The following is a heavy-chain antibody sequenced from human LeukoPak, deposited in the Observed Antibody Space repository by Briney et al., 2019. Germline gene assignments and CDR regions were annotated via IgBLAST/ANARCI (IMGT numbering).Heavy chain of an antibody. J-gene: IGHJ4*02. D-gene: IGHD6-25*01. V-gene: IGHV3-23*01. CDR1: GFTFSSYA. CDR2: ISGSGGST. Sequence: PGGSLRLSCAASGFTFSSYAMSWVRQAPGKGLEWVSAISGSGGSTYYADSVKGRFTISRDNSKNTLYLQMNSLRAEDTAVFYCPKDGIMAAAVPWDYWGRGTLVTVPS. CDR3: PKDGIMAAAVPWDY.